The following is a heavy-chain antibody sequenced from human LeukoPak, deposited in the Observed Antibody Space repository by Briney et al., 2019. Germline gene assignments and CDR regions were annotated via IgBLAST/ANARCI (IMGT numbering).Heavy chain of an antibody. D-gene: IGHD3-16*01. CDR2: VMSGRGST. V-gene: IGHV3-11*05. CDR1: GFSVSDYS. Sequence: PGGSLRLSCAVSGFSVSDYSISWIRQSPGKGPEWISYVMSGRGSTNYADSVKSRFTISRDNAKNSVALQLDGLRAEDTAVYFCTRERRGSYYAFESWGQGTLVTVSS. J-gene: IGHJ4*02. CDR3: TRERRGSYYAFES.